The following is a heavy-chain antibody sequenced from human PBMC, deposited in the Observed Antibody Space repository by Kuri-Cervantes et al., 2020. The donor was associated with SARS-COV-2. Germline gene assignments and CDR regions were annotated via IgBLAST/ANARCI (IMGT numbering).Heavy chain of an antibody. CDR3: ARGMVRGIIQYYYYAMDV. V-gene: IGHV1-2*04. CDR2: ISPNSGGT. D-gene: IGHD3-10*01. J-gene: IGHJ6*02. Sequence: ASVKVSCKAPGYTFSSYYMYWVRQAPGQGLEWMGWISPNSGGTNYAQNFQGWVTMTRDTSISTAYMELSRLRSDDTAVYYCARGMVRGIIQYYYYAMDVWGQGTTVTVSS. CDR1: GYTFSSYY.